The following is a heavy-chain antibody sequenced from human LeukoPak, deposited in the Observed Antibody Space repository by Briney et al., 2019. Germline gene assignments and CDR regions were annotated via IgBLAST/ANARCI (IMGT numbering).Heavy chain of an antibody. Sequence: SETLSLTCTVSGGSMSSVYWSWTRQTAGKGLEWIGRIYATGSADYSPSLESRATMSIDTSRNQFSLNLTYVTAADTAVYYCARDRWFDPWGQGTLVTVSS. CDR2: IYATGSA. CDR3: ARDRWFDP. J-gene: IGHJ5*02. CDR1: GGSMSSVY. V-gene: IGHV4-4*07.